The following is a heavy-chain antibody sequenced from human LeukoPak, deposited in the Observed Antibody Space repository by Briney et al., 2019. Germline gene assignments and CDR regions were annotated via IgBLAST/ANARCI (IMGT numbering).Heavy chain of an antibody. Sequence: PSETLSLTCIVSGGSISSYYCSWIRQPPGKGLEWIGYIYYSGSTNYNPSLKSRVTISVATSKKQFSLKLSSVTAADTAVYYCARGYGSGSHYPYWGQGTLVTVSS. D-gene: IGHD3-10*01. CDR2: IYYSGST. CDR3: ARGYGSGSHYPY. J-gene: IGHJ4*02. CDR1: GGSISSYY. V-gene: IGHV4-59*01.